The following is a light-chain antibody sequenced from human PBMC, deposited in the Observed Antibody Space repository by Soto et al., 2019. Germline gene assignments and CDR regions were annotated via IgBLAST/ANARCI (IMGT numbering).Light chain of an antibody. Sequence: EIVLTQSPGTLSLSPGERATLCCRASQSVSSSYLAWYQQKPGQTPRLLFYGASSRATGIPDRFSGSGSGTDFTLTISRLEPEDFAVYYCQQYGSSPFTFGPGTKVDIK. J-gene: IGKJ3*01. CDR2: GAS. CDR3: QQYGSSPFT. CDR1: QSVSSSY. V-gene: IGKV3-20*01.